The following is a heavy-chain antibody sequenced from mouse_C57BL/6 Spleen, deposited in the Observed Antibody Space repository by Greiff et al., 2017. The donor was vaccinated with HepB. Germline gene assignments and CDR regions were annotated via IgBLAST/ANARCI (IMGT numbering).Heavy chain of an antibody. CDR2: IDPSDSYT. D-gene: IGHD2-2*01. Sequence: VQLQQPGAELVRPGTSVKLSCKASGYTFTSYWMHWVKQRPGQGLEWIGVIDPSDSYTNYNQKFKGKATLTVDTSSSTAYMQLSSLTSEDSAVYYCATTYGYDRVDYWGQGTTVTVSS. CDR3: ATTYGYDRVDY. J-gene: IGHJ2*01. CDR1: GYTFTSYW. V-gene: IGHV1-59*01.